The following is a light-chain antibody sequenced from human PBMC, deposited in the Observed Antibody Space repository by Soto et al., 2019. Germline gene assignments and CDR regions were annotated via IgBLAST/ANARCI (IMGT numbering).Light chain of an antibody. CDR1: QSVNSR. Sequence: EIVWTQSPGTLSLSPGERATLSCRASQSVNSRLAWYQHKPGQAPSLLISCASSRATGIPDRFGGSGSGTDFTLTIRRLEPEDFAVYYCQQYGTSRTFGQGTKVDIK. CDR3: QQYGTSRT. J-gene: IGKJ1*01. V-gene: IGKV3-20*01. CDR2: CAS.